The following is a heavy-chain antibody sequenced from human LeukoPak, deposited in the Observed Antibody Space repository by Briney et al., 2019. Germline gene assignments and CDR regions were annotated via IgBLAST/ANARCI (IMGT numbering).Heavy chain of an antibody. CDR3: AKVGSSSSAVLI. CDR1: GFTLSSYA. D-gene: IGHD6-6*01. J-gene: IGHJ4*02. CDR2: ISGSDGRT. V-gene: IGHV3-23*01. Sequence: GGSLRLSCAASGFTLSSYAMSWVRQAPGKGLEWVSAISGSDGRTYFADSVKGRFTISRDNSKNTLYLQMNSLRAEDTAVYYCAKVGSSSSAVLIWGQRTLVTVSS.